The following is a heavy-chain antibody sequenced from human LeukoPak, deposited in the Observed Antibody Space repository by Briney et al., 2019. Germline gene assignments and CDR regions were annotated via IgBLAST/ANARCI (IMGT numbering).Heavy chain of an antibody. CDR2: IWYDGSNK. V-gene: IGHV3-33*01. CDR1: GFTFSSYG. CDR3: ARDRYDSGSSWYGPLDY. Sequence: GGSLRLSCAASGFTFSSYGMHWVRLAPGTGLEWVAVIWYDGSNKYYADSVKGRFTISRDNSKNTLYLQMNSLRAEDTAVYYCARDRYDSGSSWYGPLDYWGQGTLVTVSS. D-gene: IGHD6-13*01. J-gene: IGHJ4*02.